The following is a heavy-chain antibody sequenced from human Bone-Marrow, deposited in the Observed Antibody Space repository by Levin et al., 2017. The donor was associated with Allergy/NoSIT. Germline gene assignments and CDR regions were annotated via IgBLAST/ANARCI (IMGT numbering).Heavy chain of an antibody. CDR1: GFTFSSYG. CDR3: AKGSHREWELLPVRKD. D-gene: IGHD1-26*01. J-gene: IGHJ4*02. CDR2: ISYDGSNK. Sequence: PGGSLRLSCAASGFTFSSYGMHWVRQAPGKGLEWVAVISYDGSNKYYADSVKGRFTISRDNSKNTLYLQMNSLRAEDTAVYYCAKGSHREWELLPVRKDWGQGTLVTVSS. V-gene: IGHV3-30*18.